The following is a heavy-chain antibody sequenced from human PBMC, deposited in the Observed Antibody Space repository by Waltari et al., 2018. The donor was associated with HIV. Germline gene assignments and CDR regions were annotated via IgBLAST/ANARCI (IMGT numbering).Heavy chain of an antibody. CDR2: ICSRGTFT. D-gene: IGHD6-13*01. CDR3: ARDSRDNSWSLNFFDP. Sequence: EVQLVESGGGPVKPGGSLRLSCRASGFTFNSYSLNWVRQAPGKGLEWVSSICSRGTFTHYADSVKCRFTISRDNANESVYLQMNSLRAEDTAVYYCARDSRDNSWSLNFFDPWGQGTLVTVSS. CDR1: GFTFNSYS. J-gene: IGHJ5*02. V-gene: IGHV3-21*01.